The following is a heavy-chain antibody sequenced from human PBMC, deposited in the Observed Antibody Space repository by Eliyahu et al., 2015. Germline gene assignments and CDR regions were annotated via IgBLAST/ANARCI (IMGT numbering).Heavy chain of an antibody. Sequence: QVQLQQSGPGVVKPSQTLTLTCXISGDSVSSNTAAWPWIRPTPSRGLEWLGRTYYRSQWYYNYAVSVKSRITINPDTSKNQFSLQLNSVTPEDTAVYYCARGAHKSSWYWGQGTLVTVSS. J-gene: IGHJ4*02. V-gene: IGHV6-1*01. CDR3: ARGAHKSSWY. CDR2: TYYRSQWYY. CDR1: GDSVSSNTAA. D-gene: IGHD1-26*01.